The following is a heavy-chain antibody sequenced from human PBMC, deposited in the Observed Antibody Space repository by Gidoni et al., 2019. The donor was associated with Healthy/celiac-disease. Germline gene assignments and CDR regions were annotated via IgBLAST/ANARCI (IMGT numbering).Heavy chain of an antibody. D-gene: IGHD2-15*01. J-gene: IGHJ4*02. V-gene: IGHV3-23*01. Sequence: EVQLLESGGGWVQPGGSLRLSCADSGFTFSSYTMSWVRQAPGKGLEWVSAISGSGGSTYYADSVKGRFTISRDNSKNTLYLQMNSLRAEDTAVYYCAKKGPGDCSGGSCYSDGFDYWGQGTLVTVSS. CDR2: ISGSGGST. CDR3: AKKGPGDCSGGSCYSDGFDY. CDR1: GFTFSSYT.